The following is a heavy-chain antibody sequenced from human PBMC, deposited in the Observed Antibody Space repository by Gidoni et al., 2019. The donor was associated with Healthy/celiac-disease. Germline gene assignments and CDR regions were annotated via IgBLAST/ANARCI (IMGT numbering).Heavy chain of an antibody. Sequence: EVQLVESVGGLVQPGGSLRLSCAASGFTVSSNYMRWVRQAPGQGLEWVSVIYSGGSTYYADSVKGRFTISRDNSKNTLYLQMNSLRAEDTAVYYCARVQLRELRSNQGVNWFDPWGQGTLVTVSS. D-gene: IGHD1-26*01. CDR3: ARVQLRELRSNQGVNWFDP. CDR1: GFTVSSNY. J-gene: IGHJ5*02. CDR2: IYSGGST. V-gene: IGHV3-66*02.